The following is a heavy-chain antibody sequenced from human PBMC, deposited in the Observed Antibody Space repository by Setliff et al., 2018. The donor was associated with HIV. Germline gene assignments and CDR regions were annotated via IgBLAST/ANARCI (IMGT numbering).Heavy chain of an antibody. CDR1: MAPSVVTT. J-gene: IGHJ4*02. CDR3: ARDRGRGYDYPIQGYFDY. D-gene: IGHD5-12*01. Sequence: SETLSPPALSLMAPSVVTTGPGSGSPQGRDWSGLAISITVGGTQYNPSLMSRLTMSVDSSKNQFSLSLSSVTAADTAVYYCARDRGRGYDYPIQGYFDYWGQGTLVTVS. CDR2: SITVGGT. V-gene: IGHV4-59*11.